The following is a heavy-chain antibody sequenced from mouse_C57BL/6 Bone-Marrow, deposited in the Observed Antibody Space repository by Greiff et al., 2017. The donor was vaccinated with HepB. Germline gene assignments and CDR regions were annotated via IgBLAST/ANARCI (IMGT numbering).Heavy chain of an antibody. J-gene: IGHJ2*01. CDR3: ARGWHYDYVDY. D-gene: IGHD1-1*01. Sequence: QVQLQQSGAELVRPGTSVKMSCKASGYTFTNYWIGWVKQRPGHGLEWIGDIYPGGGSTNYNEKFKGKATLTADKSSSTAYMQFSSLTSEDSAIYYCARGWHYDYVDYWGQGTTLTVSS. CDR2: IYPGGGST. V-gene: IGHV1-63*01. CDR1: GYTFTNYW.